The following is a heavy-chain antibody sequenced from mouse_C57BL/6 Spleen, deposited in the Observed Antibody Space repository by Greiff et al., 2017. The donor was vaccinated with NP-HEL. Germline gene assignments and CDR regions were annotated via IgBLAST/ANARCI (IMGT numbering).Heavy chain of an antibody. Sequence: QVTLKVCGPGILQSSQTLSLTCSFSGFSLSTSGMGVSWIRQPSGKGLEWLAHIYWDDDKRYNPSLKSRLTISKDTSRNQVFLKITSVDTADTATYYCARRASYYSNHGDYYAMDYWGQGTSVTVSS. CDR3: ARRASYYSNHGDYYAMDY. V-gene: IGHV8-12*01. CDR1: GFSLSTSGMG. CDR2: IYWDDDK. J-gene: IGHJ4*01. D-gene: IGHD2-5*01.